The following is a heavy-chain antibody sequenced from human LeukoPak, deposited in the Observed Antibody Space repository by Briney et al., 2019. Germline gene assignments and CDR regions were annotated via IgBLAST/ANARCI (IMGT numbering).Heavy chain of an antibody. J-gene: IGHJ4*02. CDR1: GFTFSDYY. Sequence: PGGSLRLSCAASGFTFSDYYMSWIRQAPGKGLEWVSYISSSGSTIYYADSVKGRFTISRDNAKNSLYLQMNSLRAGDTALYYCARSHGHYYDSSGGIDYWGQGTLVTVSS. CDR2: ISSSGSTI. V-gene: IGHV3-11*01. D-gene: IGHD3-22*01. CDR3: ARSHGHYYDSSGGIDY.